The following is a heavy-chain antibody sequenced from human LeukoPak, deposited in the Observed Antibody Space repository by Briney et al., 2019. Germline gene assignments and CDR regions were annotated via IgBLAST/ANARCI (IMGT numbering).Heavy chain of an antibody. CDR3: ARPGEAGLNFDY. CDR2: IYSGGST. Sequence: PGGSLRLSCAASGFIVSSNYMNWVRQAPGKGLEWVSVIYSGGSTYYADSVKGRFTISRDNSKNTVHLQMNDLRAEDTAVYYCARPGEAGLNFDYWGQGPLVTVSP. J-gene: IGHJ4*02. CDR1: GFIVSSNY. V-gene: IGHV3-66*02. D-gene: IGHD3-16*01.